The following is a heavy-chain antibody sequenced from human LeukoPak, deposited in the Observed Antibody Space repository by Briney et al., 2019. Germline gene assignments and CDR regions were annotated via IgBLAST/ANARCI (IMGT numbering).Heavy chain of an antibody. Sequence: GGSLRLSCAASGFTFSSYSMNWVRQAPGKGLEWVSSISSSSSYIYYADSVKGRFTISRDNAKNSLYLQMNSLRAEDAAVYYCARDGAAGTSFLYYYYYGMDVWGQGTTVTVSS. J-gene: IGHJ6*02. D-gene: IGHD6-13*01. CDR3: ARDGAAGTSFLYYYYYGMDV. V-gene: IGHV3-21*04. CDR2: ISSSSSYI. CDR1: GFTFSSYS.